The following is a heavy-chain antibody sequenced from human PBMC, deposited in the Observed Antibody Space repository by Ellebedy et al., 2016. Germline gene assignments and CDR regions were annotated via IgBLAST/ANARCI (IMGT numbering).Heavy chain of an antibody. V-gene: IGHV4-4*07. Sequence: ESLKISCTVSDGSITSDYWSWIRQPAGKGLEWIGRVDSSGNTNYNPSLKNRVTMSLDTSNNQFSLKLTSVTAADTGVYYCARGLTPHFDSWGQGTLVTVSS. CDR3: ARGLTPHFDS. CDR2: VDSSGNT. CDR1: DGSITSDY. J-gene: IGHJ4*02. D-gene: IGHD2-21*01.